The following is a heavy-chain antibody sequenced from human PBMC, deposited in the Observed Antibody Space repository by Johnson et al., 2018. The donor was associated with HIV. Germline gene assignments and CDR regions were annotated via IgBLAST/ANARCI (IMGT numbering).Heavy chain of an antibody. Sequence: VQLVESGGGLVQPGESLRLSCAASGFTFSSYWMSWVRQAPGKGLEWVANIKQDGSEKYYVGSVEGRFTISRDNTKSSLFLQMNSLRGEDTAVYYCANNLGTAGGAFDIWGQGTTVTVSS. J-gene: IGHJ3*02. CDR2: IKQDGSEK. CDR1: GFTFSSYW. CDR3: ANNLGTAGGAFDI. V-gene: IGHV3-7*01. D-gene: IGHD7-27*01.